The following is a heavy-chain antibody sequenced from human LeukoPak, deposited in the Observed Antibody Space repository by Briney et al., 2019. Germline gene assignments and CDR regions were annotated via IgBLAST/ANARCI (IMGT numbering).Heavy chain of an antibody. J-gene: IGHJ4*02. Sequence: SETLSLTCTVSGGSTSSYYWSWIRQPPGKGLEWIGYMYYSESTNYNPSLKSRVTISVDTSKNQFSLKLSSVTAADTAVYYCARSSSGYYLFDYRGQGTLVTVSS. CDR3: ARSSSGYYLFDY. D-gene: IGHD3-22*01. CDR1: GGSTSSYY. CDR2: MYYSEST. V-gene: IGHV4-59*01.